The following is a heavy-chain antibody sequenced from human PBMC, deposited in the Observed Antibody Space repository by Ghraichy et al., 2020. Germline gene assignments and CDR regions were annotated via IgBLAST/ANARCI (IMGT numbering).Heavy chain of an antibody. Sequence: SETLSLTCTVSGGSIGSYYWSWIRQSPGKGLEWIGYFFYSRTTNYNPSLKSRVTMSVDTSKNQFFLRLTAVTAADAAVYFCARTVMDGSSLWGQGTLVTVSS. J-gene: IGHJ4*02. D-gene: IGHD6-6*01. V-gene: IGHV4-59*01. CDR1: GGSIGSYY. CDR2: FFYSRTT. CDR3: ARTVMDGSSL.